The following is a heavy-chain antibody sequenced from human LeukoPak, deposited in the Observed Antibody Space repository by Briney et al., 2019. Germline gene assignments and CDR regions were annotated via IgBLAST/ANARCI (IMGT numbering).Heavy chain of an antibody. CDR2: ISAYNGNT. D-gene: IGHD6-13*01. CDR3: ARDHSSSCQLLDN. J-gene: IGHJ4*02. Sequence: GASVKVSCKASGYTFTNYYIHWVRQAPGQGLEWMGWISAYNGNTYYAQKFQGRVTMTTDTSTTTAYMELRSLRSDDTAVYYCARDHSSSCQLLDNWGQGTLVTVSS. CDR1: GYTFTNYY. V-gene: IGHV1-18*04.